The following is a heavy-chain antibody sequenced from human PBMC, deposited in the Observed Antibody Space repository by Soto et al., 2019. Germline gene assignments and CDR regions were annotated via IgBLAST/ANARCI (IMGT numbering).Heavy chain of an antibody. CDR1: GGAISSYA. CDR2: IIPVSGTT. D-gene: IGHD1-26*01. J-gene: IGHJ4*02. CDR3: ARGPAVDVGPTYFDH. V-gene: IGHV1-69*13. Sequence: ASVKVSCKAIGGAISSYAISWVRQAPGQGLEWMGGIIPVSGTTTYAQKFQARVTITADESTTSAYMELSSLRSEDTAVYYCARGPAVDVGPTYFDHWGQGTPVTVSS.